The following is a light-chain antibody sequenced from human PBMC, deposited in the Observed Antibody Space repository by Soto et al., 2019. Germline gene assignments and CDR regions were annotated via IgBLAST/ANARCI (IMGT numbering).Light chain of an antibody. Sequence: EIVLTQSPSTLSLSPGERATLTCRASQSINSYLTWYQQKPGQAPKLLIYDASNRDTGVPSRISGSGSGTHFTLTISSLQPEDFAVYYCQQRSNRPLTFGQGTRLEIK. J-gene: IGKJ5*01. V-gene: IGKV3-11*01. CDR3: QQRSNRPLT. CDR2: DAS. CDR1: QSINSY.